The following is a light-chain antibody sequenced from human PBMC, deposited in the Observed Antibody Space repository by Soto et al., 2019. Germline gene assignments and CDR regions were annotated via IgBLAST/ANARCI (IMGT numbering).Light chain of an antibody. Sequence: AIRMTQSPSSLSASTGDRVTITCRASQGISSYLAWYQQKPGKAPKLLIYAASTLQSGVPSRFSGSGSVTDFTLTISCLQSEDFATYYCQQYYSYPPAFGQGTKLEIK. J-gene: IGKJ2*01. CDR1: QGISSY. V-gene: IGKV1-8*01. CDR3: QQYYSYPPA. CDR2: AAS.